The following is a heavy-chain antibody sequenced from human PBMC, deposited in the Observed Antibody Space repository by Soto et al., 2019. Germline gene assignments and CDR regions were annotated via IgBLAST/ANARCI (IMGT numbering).Heavy chain of an antibody. Sequence: QVQLVESGGGVVQPGRSLRLSCAASGFTFSSYGMHWVRQAPGKGLEWVAVISSDGGNKHYADSVKGRFTISRDNSKNTLYLQMNSLRAEDTAVYYCAKTFELIASIDYWGQGTLVTVSS. D-gene: IGHD2-8*01. J-gene: IGHJ4*02. CDR2: ISSDGGNK. CDR3: AKTFELIASIDY. V-gene: IGHV3-30*18. CDR1: GFTFSSYG.